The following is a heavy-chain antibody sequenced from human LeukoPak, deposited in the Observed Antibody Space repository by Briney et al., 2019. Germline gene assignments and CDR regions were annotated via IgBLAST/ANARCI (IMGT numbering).Heavy chain of an antibody. J-gene: IGHJ2*01. D-gene: IGHD3-9*01. V-gene: IGHV4-59*01. CDR2: IYYTGST. Sequence: SETLSLTCTISGVSISDYYWSWVRQPPGKGLEWIGYIYYTGSTDYNPSLKSRVTMSLDTSKNQFSLNLRSVTATDTAVYYCARRTYYDTLTGYNYWYFDLWGRGTLVTVSS. CDR1: GVSISDYY. CDR3: ARRTYYDTLTGYNYWYFDL.